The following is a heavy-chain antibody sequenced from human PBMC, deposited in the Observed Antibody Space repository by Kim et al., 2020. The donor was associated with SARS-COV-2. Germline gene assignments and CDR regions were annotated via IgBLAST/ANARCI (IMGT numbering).Heavy chain of an antibody. CDR1: GYSISSGYY. CDR3: ARESEQWLVPPLDY. Sequence: SETLSLTCTVSGYSISSGYYWGWIRQPPGKGLEWIGSIYHSGSTYYNPSLKSRVTISVDTSKNQFSLKLSSVTAADTAVYYCARESEQWLVPPLDYWGQGTPVTVSS. CDR2: IYHSGST. V-gene: IGHV4-38-2*02. J-gene: IGHJ4*02. D-gene: IGHD6-19*01.